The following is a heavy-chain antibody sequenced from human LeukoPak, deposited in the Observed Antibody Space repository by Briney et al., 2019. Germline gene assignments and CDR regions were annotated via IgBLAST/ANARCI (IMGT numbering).Heavy chain of an antibody. Sequence: GGSLRLSCAASGFTFSNYAMNWVRQAPGKGLERVSVITSGGSTYYADSVKGRFTISRDNSKNTLYLQMNSLRAEDTAVYYCAKRLPVVGDRNRAFDYWGQGTLVTVSS. D-gene: IGHD2-21*02. J-gene: IGHJ4*02. CDR2: ITSGGST. CDR3: AKRLPVVGDRNRAFDY. V-gene: IGHV3-23*01. CDR1: GFTFSNYA.